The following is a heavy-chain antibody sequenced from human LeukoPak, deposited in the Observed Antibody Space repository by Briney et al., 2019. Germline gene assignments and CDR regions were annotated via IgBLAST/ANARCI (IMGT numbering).Heavy chain of an antibody. V-gene: IGHV1-2*06. D-gene: IGHD2-21*01. CDR1: GYTFTGYY. CDR3: ARDDGKRQPNIPWNYYYGMDV. J-gene: IGHJ6*02. Sequence: ASVKVSCKASGYTFTGYYMHWVRQAPGQGLEWMGRINPNSGGTNYAQKFQGRVTMTRDTSISTAYMELSRLRSDDTAVYYCARDDGKRQPNIPWNYYYGMDVWGQGTTVTVSS. CDR2: INPNSGGT.